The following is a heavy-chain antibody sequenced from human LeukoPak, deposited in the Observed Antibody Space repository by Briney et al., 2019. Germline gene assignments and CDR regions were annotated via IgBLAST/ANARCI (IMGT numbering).Heavy chain of an antibody. CDR3: ARSSSGTYHY. Sequence: GASVKVSCKTSGYNFASYTMHWLRQAPGQSPEWMGSINGDNGNTKYSEKFRGRVTFTRDTSASSAYMELSRLRSEDTAVYYCARSSSGTYHYWGQGTLVTVSS. CDR2: INGDNGNT. D-gene: IGHD3-10*01. V-gene: IGHV1-3*01. J-gene: IGHJ4*02. CDR1: GYNFASYT.